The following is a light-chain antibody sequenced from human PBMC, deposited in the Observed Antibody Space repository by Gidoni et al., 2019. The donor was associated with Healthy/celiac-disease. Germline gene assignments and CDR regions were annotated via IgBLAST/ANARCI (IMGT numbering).Light chain of an antibody. J-gene: IGKJ2*01. Sequence: DIVLTQSQGTLSLSPGERATLSCRASQSVSSSYLAWYQQKPGQAPRLRIYVASSRSTGIPDRFSGSGSGTDFTLTISRLEPEDFAVYYCQQYGSSRYTFGQGTKLEIK. CDR1: QSVSSSY. CDR2: VAS. V-gene: IGKV3-20*01. CDR3: QQYGSSRYT.